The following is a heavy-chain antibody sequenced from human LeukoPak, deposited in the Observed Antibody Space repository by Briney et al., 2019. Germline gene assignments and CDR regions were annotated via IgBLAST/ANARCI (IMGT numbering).Heavy chain of an antibody. D-gene: IGHD3-16*01. V-gene: IGHV1-2*02. CDR2: INPNSGGT. CDR3: ARDKPTLPSGGADYGMDV. CDR1: GYTLTGYY. Sequence: ASVKVSCKASGYTLTGYYMHWVRQAPGQGLEWMGWINPNSGGTNYAQKFQGRVTMTRDTSISTAYMELSRLRSDDMAVYYCARDKPTLPSGGADYGMDVWGQGTTVTVSS. J-gene: IGHJ6*02.